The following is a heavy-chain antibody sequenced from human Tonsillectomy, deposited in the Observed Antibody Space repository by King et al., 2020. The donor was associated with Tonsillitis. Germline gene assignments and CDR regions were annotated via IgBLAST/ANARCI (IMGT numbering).Heavy chain of an antibody. CDR1: GFTFSNAW. CDR2: IKSKADGGTT. CDR3: TTTIELVPAAIVYYYGMDV. D-gene: IGHD2-2*02. Sequence: VQLVESGGGLVKPGGSLRLSCAASGFTFSNAWMTWVRQAPGKGLEWVGRIKSKADGGTTDYAAPVKGRFTISRDDSKNTLYLQMNSLKAEDTAVYYCTTTIELVPAAIVYYYGMDVWGQGTTVTVSS. J-gene: IGHJ6*02. V-gene: IGHV3-15*01.